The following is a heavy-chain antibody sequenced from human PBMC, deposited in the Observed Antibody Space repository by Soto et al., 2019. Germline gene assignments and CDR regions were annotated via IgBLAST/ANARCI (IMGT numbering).Heavy chain of an antibody. D-gene: IGHD3-10*01. J-gene: IGHJ5*02. CDR1: GWSFSGYY. Sequence: ETLSLTCAVYGWSFSGYYWSWILQPPGNGLECIREINHSGSTNYNPSLKSRVTISVDTSKNQFSLKLSSVTAADTAVYYCARGSYYGSGSYYYLFKKWFDPWG. V-gene: IGHV4-34*01. CDR2: INHSGST. CDR3: ARGSYYGSGSYYYLFKKWFDP.